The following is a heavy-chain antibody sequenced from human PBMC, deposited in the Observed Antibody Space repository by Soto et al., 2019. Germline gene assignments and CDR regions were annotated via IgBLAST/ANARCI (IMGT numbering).Heavy chain of an antibody. CDR2: IYHSGST. Sequence: PSETLSLTCAVSGGSISSGGYSWSWIRQPPGKGLEWIGYIYHSGSTYYNPSLKSRVTISVDRSKNQFSLKLSSVTAADTAVYYCARGISGSGNWFDPWGQGTLVTSPQ. D-gene: IGHD3-10*01. V-gene: IGHV4-30-2*01. CDR1: GGSISSGGYS. J-gene: IGHJ5*02. CDR3: ARGISGSGNWFDP.